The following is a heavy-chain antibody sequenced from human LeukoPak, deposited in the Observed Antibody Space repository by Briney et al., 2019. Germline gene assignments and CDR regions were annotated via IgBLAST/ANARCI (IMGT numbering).Heavy chain of an antibody. CDR2: ISSSSSTI. J-gene: IGHJ3*02. D-gene: IGHD3-22*01. Sequence: GGSLRLSCAASGFTFSSYSMTWVRQAPGKGLEWVSYISSSSSTIYYADSVKGRFTISRDNAKNSLYLQMNSLRAEDTAVYYCASNRYYYDSSGYLLGAFDIWGQGTMVTVSS. CDR1: GFTFSSYS. CDR3: ASNRYYYDSSGYLLGAFDI. V-gene: IGHV3-48*01.